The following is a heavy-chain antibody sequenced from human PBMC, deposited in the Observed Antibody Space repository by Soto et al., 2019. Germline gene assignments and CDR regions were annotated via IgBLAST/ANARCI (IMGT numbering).Heavy chain of an antibody. J-gene: IGHJ6*03. CDR2: INHSGST. CDR3: ARLVVPAARLPGECYMDV. CDR1: GGSFSGYY. Sequence: KTSETLSLTCAVYGGSFSGYYWSWIRQPPGKGLEWIGEINHSGSTNYNPSLKSRVTISVDTSKNQFSLKLSSVTAADTAVYYCARLVVPAARLPGECYMDVWGKGTTVTVSS. V-gene: IGHV4-34*01. D-gene: IGHD2-2*01.